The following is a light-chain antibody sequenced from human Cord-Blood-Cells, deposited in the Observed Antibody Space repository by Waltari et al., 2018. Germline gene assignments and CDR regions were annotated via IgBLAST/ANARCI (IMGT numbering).Light chain of an antibody. J-gene: IGKJ3*01. CDR3: QQYNNWPPLFT. CDR1: QSVSSN. CDR2: GAS. Sequence: EIVRTQSPATLSVSPGERATLSCRASQSVSSNLAWYQQKPGQAPRLLIYGASTRATGIPARFSGSGSRTEFTLTISSLQSEDFAVYYCQQYNNWPPLFTFGPGTKVDIK. V-gene: IGKV3-15*01.